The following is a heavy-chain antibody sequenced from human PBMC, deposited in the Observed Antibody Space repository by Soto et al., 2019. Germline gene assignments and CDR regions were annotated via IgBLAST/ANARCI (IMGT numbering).Heavy chain of an antibody. Sequence: HPGGSLRLSCAASGFTFSSYGMHWVRQAPGKGLEWVAVISYDGSNKYYADSVKGRFTISRDNSKNTLYLQMNSLRAEDTAVYYCAKDYRVRDYYYYYGMDVWGQGTTVTVSS. J-gene: IGHJ6*02. CDR2: ISYDGSNK. V-gene: IGHV3-30*18. CDR3: AKDYRVRDYYYYYGMDV. D-gene: IGHD3-16*02. CDR1: GFTFSSYG.